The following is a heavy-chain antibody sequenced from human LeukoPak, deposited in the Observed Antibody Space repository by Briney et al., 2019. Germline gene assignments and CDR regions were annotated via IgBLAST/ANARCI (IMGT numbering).Heavy chain of an antibody. V-gene: IGHV4-59*08. CDR2: MFYTGST. J-gene: IGHJ5*02. CDR3: ARHYSIAGGRLSGYWLDP. CDR1: VGSITTYC. D-gene: IGHD3-16*01. Sequence: SETLSLTCTVSVGSITTYCGRWIREPPGKGLECSAYMFYTGSTNYNPSLKSRVTISVDTSKNQVSLKLSPVTAADTAVYYCARHYSIAGGRLSGYWLDPWGQGALVTVSS.